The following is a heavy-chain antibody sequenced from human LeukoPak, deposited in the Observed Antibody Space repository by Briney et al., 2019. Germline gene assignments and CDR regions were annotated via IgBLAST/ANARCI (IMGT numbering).Heavy chain of an antibody. V-gene: IGHV3-7*01. J-gene: IGHJ3*01. CDR2: IKQDGSEQ. CDR1: GFTFRRFW. CDR3: ARDTEMLYYDAKGYHA. D-gene: IGHD3-16*01. Sequence: GGSLRLSCAAPGFTFRRFWMSWVRQAPGKGLEWVANIKQDGSEQYYVDSVKGRFTISRDNAKNSLYLQMNSLRAEDTAVYYCARDTEMLYYDAKGYHAWGQGTMVTVSS.